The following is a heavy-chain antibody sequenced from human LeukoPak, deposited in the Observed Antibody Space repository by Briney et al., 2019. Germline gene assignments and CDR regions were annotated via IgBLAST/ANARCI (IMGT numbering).Heavy chain of an antibody. CDR2: INPSGGST. J-gene: IGHJ5*02. D-gene: IGHD3-9*01. CDR1: GYTFTSYY. Sequence: ASVKVSCKASGYTFTSYYMHWVRQAPGQGLEWMGIINPSGGSTSYAQKFQGRVTMTRDMSTSTVYMELSSLRSDDTAVYYCARTKAPGYYDILTGYYNYNWFDPWGQGTLVTVSS. V-gene: IGHV1-46*01. CDR3: ARTKAPGYYDILTGYYNYNWFDP.